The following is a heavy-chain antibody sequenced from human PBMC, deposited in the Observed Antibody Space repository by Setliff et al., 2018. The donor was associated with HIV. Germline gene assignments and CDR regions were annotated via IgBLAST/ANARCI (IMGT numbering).Heavy chain of an antibody. D-gene: IGHD2-2*01. Sequence: PSETLSLTCSVSGDSIGAYHWSWIRQPPGRGLEWIGEIYHSEYTNYNPSLKSRASMSVDKSKNQFSVKLTSVTAADTAVYYCARGHCSGTNCYGVDYYGMDVWGQGTTVTVSS. J-gene: IGHJ6*02. CDR2: IYHSEYT. CDR3: ARGHCSGTNCYGVDYYGMDV. CDR1: GDSIGAYH. V-gene: IGHV4-59*12.